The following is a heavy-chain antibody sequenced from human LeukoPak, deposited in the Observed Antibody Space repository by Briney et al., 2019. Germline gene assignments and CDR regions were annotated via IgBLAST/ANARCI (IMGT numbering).Heavy chain of an antibody. J-gene: IGHJ4*02. D-gene: IGHD7-27*01. CDR2: INQDGSEK. V-gene: IGHV3-7*01. CDR3: ARDYVWGSSESDY. CDR1: GFTFSNYW. Sequence: GRSLRLSCVASGFTFSNYWMTWFRQTPGKGLEWVCNINQDGSEKYYLDSVRGRFTISRDNAKNSLYLQMNSLRVEDTAIYYCARDYVWGSSESDYWGQGTLVTVSS.